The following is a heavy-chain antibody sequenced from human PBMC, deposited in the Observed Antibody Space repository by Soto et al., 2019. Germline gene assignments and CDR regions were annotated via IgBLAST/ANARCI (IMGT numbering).Heavy chain of an antibody. CDR2: IDPSDSYT. CDR1: GYSFTSYW. CDR3: ARPEKGFYYYGMDV. V-gene: IGHV5-10-1*01. J-gene: IGHJ6*02. Sequence: PGESLKISCKGSGYSFTSYWISWVRQMPGKGLEWMGRIDPSDSYTNYSPSFQGHVTIPADKSISTAYLQWSSLKASDTAMYYCARPEKGFYYYGMDVWGQGTTVTVSS.